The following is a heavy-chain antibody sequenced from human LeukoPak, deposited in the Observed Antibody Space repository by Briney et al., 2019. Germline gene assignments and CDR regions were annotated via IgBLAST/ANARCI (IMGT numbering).Heavy chain of an antibody. CDR2: ISSSGSTI. D-gene: IGHD6-13*01. Sequence: PGGSLRLSCAASGFTFSDYYMSWIRQAPGKGLEWVSYISSSGSTIYYADSVKGRFTISRDNAKNSLYLQMNSLRAEDTAVYYCARDLLGATIAAAGTGYFDYWGQGTLVTVSS. CDR3: ARDLLGATIAAAGTGYFDY. V-gene: IGHV3-11*01. J-gene: IGHJ4*02. CDR1: GFTFSDYY.